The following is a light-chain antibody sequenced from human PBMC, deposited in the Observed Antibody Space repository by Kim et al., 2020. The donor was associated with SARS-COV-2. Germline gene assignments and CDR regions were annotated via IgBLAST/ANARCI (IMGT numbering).Light chain of an antibody. CDR3: QQTYSSLTFT. Sequence: DIQMTQSPSSLSASVGDSVTITCRASQSVGTYLNWYQHKPGKAPNLLIYSASTLQSGVPSRFSGGGSGTEFTLTISSLQREDFATYYCQQTYSSLTFTFGQGTRLEIK. CDR1: QSVGTY. V-gene: IGKV1-39*01. J-gene: IGKJ5*01. CDR2: SAS.